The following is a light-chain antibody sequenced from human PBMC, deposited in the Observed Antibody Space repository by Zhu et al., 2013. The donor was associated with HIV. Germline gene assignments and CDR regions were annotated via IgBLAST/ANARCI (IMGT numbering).Light chain of an antibody. Sequence: EIVLTQSPDTLSLSPGDRATLSCRASENIRHDYLAWYQQHPGQPPRLLIFGASGRATGIPDRFSGSGSGTDFTLIIRRLEPEDFAIYYCQQYHNWPPRFTFGPGTKVDLK. CDR2: GAS. CDR1: ENIRHDY. J-gene: IGKJ3*01. V-gene: IGKV3-20*01. CDR3: QQYHNWPPRFT.